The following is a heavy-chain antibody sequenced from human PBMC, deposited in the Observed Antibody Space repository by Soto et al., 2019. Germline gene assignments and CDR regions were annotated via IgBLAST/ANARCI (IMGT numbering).Heavy chain of an antibody. Sequence: PSETLSLTCSVSSGSISSSNWWSWVRQPPGKGLEWSGEIYHSGSTNYNPSLKSRVTISVDRCKNQFSLKLSSVTAADTAVYYCAGSIAAAGPGNWFDPWGQGTLVTVAS. D-gene: IGHD6-13*01. CDR2: IYHSGST. CDR3: AGSIAAAGPGNWFDP. V-gene: IGHV4-4*02. CDR1: SGSISSSNW. J-gene: IGHJ5*02.